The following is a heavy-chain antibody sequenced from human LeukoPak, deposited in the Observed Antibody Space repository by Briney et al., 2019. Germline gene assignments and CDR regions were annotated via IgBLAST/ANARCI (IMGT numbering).Heavy chain of an antibody. CDR1: GDSFSAYF. CDR3: ATRSSTLAAARCFDD. Sequence: SETLSLTCAVHGDSFSAYFWSWIRQVPGKGLKWIGEIDHRGSSNYNPPLKSRATISVDTSKNHFSLSLTSVTAADTAVYYCATRSSTLAAARCFDDWGQGTVVTVSS. D-gene: IGHD6-6*01. J-gene: IGHJ4*03. V-gene: IGHV4-34*01. CDR2: IDHRGSS.